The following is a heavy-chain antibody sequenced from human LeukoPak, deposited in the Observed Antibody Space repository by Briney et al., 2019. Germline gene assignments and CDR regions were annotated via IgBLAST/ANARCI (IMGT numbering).Heavy chain of an antibody. CDR1: GFSLSTSGVG. CDR3: AHTYYDFWSGLHNWFDP. J-gene: IGHJ5*02. D-gene: IGHD3-3*01. CDR2: IYWNDDN. Sequence: ESGPTLAKPTQTLTLTCTFSGFSLSTSGVGVGWIRQPPGKTLDCLAPIYWNDDNRYSPSLKSRLTITKDPSKNQVVLTMTNMDPVDTATYYCAHTYYDFWSGLHNWFDPWGQGTLVTVSS. V-gene: IGHV2-5*01.